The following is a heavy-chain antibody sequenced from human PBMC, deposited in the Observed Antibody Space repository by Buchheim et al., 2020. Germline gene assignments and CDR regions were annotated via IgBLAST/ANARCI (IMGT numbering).Heavy chain of an antibody. CDR2: IKQDGSEK. Sequence: EVQLVESGGGLVQPGGSLRLSCAASGFTFSSYWMSWVRQAPGKGLEWVANIKQDGSEKYYVDSVKGRFTISRDNAKNSLYLQMHSLRAEDTAVYYCARERSSSWYSVYYFDYWGQGTL. V-gene: IGHV3-7*01. J-gene: IGHJ4*02. D-gene: IGHD6-13*01. CDR3: ARERSSSWYSVYYFDY. CDR1: GFTFSSYW.